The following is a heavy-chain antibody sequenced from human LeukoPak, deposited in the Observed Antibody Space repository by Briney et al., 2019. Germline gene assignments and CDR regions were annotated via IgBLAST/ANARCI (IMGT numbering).Heavy chain of an antibody. V-gene: IGHV3-21*01. J-gene: IGHJ4*02. CDR3: ARVKAVAGTGGDY. D-gene: IGHD6-19*01. CDR1: GFTFSSYG. Sequence: GGSLRLSCAASGFTFSSYGMNWVRQAPGKGLEWVASIGGTGTDMYYADSLRGRFTISRDNAKNSLYLQINSPRDEDTAVYYCARVKAVAGTGGDYWGQGTLVTVSS. CDR2: IGGTGTDM.